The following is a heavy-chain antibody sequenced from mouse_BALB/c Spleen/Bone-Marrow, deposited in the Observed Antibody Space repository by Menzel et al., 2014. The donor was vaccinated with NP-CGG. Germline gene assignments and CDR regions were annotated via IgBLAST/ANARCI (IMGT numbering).Heavy chain of an antibody. CDR1: GFNIKDTY. Sequence: VQLQQSGAELVKPGASVKLSCTASGFNIKDTYMHWVKQRPEQGLEWIVGIDPANGNTKYDPKSQGKATITADTSSNTADLQLSSLTSEDTAVYYCAYYRYDEGGFAFWGQGTLVTVSA. D-gene: IGHD2-14*01. J-gene: IGHJ3*01. V-gene: IGHV14-3*02. CDR3: AYYRYDEGGFAF. CDR2: IDPANGNT.